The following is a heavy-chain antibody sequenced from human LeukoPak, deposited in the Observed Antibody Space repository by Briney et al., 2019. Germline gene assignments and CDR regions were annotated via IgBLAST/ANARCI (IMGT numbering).Heavy chain of an antibody. CDR1: GFTFSSYW. V-gene: IGHV3-7*01. D-gene: IGHD5-24*01. CDR3: ARDADLGATITGAFDI. CDR2: INQEGSQN. J-gene: IGHJ3*02. Sequence: GGSLRLSCAASGFTFSSYWMSWVRRAPGKGLEWVASINQEGSQNYYVDSVKGRFTISRDNTKKSLYLQMNRLRFDDTAVYYCARDADLGATITGAFDIWGQGTLVIVSS.